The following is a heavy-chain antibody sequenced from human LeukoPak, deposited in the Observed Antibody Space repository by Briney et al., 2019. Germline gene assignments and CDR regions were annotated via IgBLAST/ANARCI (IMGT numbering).Heavy chain of an antibody. CDR2: IYHSGST. J-gene: IGHJ4*02. Sequence: SETLSLTCTVSGGSINTPNYYWGWIRQPPGKGLEWIGSIYHSGSTYYNPSLKSRVTISVDTSKNQFSLKLSSVTAADTAVYYCARGISMIDYWGQGTLVTVSS. CDR1: GGSINTPNYY. V-gene: IGHV4-39*07. CDR3: ARGISMIDY. D-gene: IGHD3-22*01.